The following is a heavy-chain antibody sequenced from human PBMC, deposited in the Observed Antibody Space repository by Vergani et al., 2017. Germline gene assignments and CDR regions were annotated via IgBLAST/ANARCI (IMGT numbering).Heavy chain of an antibody. V-gene: IGHV3-23*01. D-gene: IGHD3-22*01. J-gene: IGHJ4*02. CDR2: ISYSGGST. Sequence: EVQLLESGGGLVQPGGSLRLSCAASGFSFSGYAMSWVRQAPGKGLEWVSTISYSGGSTNYVDSVKGRFTISRDNSKNTVYLQMNSLRAEDTAVYYCAKDPDTPLRVYWGQGTQVTVSS. CDR1: GFSFSGYA. CDR3: AKDPDTPLRVY.